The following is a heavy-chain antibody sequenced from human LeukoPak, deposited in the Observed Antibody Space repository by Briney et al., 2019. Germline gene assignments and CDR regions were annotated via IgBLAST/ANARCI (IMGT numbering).Heavy chain of an antibody. D-gene: IGHD6-13*01. CDR2: IVGSSST. V-gene: IGHV3-21*01. J-gene: IGHJ4*02. CDR1: GFTFSNFA. CDR3: ARIGAGSSRDY. Sequence: GGSLRLSCAASGFTFSNFAMTWVRQAPGKGLEWVSYIVGSSSTYYADSLKGRFTISRDNAKNSLYLQMNSLRAEDTAVYYCARIGAGSSRDYWGQGTLVTLSS.